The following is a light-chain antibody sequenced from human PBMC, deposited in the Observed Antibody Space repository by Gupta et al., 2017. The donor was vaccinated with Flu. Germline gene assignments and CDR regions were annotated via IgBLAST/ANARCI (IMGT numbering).Light chain of an antibody. V-gene: IGLV1-51*02. CDR2: EDS. Sequence: QSVLTQPPSVSAAPGQQVTISCSGSSSNLGIHYVSWSPHLPGAAPKLLMYEDSGRSSGIPERFSASKSGTSATLASTGLQTGDEADYYCAGGENALSVLLFGGGTKLTVL. J-gene: IGLJ2*01. CDR1: SSNLGIHY. CDR3: AGGENALSVLL.